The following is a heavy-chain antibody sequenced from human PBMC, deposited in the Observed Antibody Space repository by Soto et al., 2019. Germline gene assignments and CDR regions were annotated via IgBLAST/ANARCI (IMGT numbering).Heavy chain of an antibody. Sequence: GGSLRLSCAASGFTFINYAMSWVRQAPGKGLEWVSTISGSGVTTYYADSVKGRFTIPRDNSKNTLYLQMNSLRAEDTAEYYCAKYMVATIYFDYWGQGALVTVSS. D-gene: IGHD5-12*01. J-gene: IGHJ4*02. CDR2: ISGSGVTT. CDR1: GFTFINYA. V-gene: IGHV3-23*01. CDR3: AKYMVATIYFDY.